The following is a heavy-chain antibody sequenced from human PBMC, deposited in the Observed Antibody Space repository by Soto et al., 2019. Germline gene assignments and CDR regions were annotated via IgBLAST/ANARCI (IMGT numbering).Heavy chain of an antibody. CDR1: GGTSSTYA. CDR3: ARGSHYGDALY. CDR2: IIPLYDSP. Sequence: QVQLVQSGADVKKPGSSARVSCKASGGTSSTYAVHWVRQAPGQGLEWMGGIIPLYDSPYYARNFQGRFTIAADKSTDTAYMELRSLGYEDTVVYYCARGSHYGDALYWGQGTLVTVSS. J-gene: IGHJ4*02. D-gene: IGHD4-17*01. V-gene: IGHV1-69*06.